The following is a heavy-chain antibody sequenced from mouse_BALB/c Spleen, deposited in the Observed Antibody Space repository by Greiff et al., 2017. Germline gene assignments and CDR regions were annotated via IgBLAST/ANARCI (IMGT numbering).Heavy chain of an antibody. CDR2: ISSGGST. J-gene: IGHJ3*01. V-gene: IGHV5-6-5*01. CDR3: ARNYYGYAWFAY. D-gene: IGHD2-2*01. CDR1: GFTFSSYA. Sequence: EVKLQESGGGLVKPGGSLKLSCAASGFTFSSYAMSWVRQTPEKRLEWVASISSGGSTYYPDSVKGRFTISRDNARNILYLQMSSLRSEDTAMYYCARNYYGYAWFAYWGQGTLVTVSA.